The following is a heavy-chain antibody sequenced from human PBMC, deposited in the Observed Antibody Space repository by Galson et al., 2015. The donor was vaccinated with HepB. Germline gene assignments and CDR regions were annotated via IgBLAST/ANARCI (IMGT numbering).Heavy chain of an antibody. D-gene: IGHD6-6*01. V-gene: IGHV3-30*18. CDR3: AKDLEQLGPTTFDI. J-gene: IGHJ3*02. CDR2: ISYDGSNK. CDR1: GFTFSSYG. Sequence: SLRLSCAASGFTFSSYGMHWVRQAPGKGLEWVAVISYDGSNKYYADSVKGRFTISRDNSKNTLYLQMNSLRAEDTAVYYCAKDLEQLGPTTFDIWGQGTMVTVSS.